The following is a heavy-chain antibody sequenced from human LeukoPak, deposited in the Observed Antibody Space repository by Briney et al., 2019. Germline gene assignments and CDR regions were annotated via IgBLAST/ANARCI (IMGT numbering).Heavy chain of an antibody. J-gene: IGHJ4*02. CDR2: IIPIFGTT. D-gene: IGHD3-22*01. CDR1: GDTFRNYA. CDR3: ARDPELGLDRSGYYYLV. V-gene: IGHV1-69*05. Sequence: ASVKVSCXASGDTFRNYAISWVREAPGQGLEWMGRIIPIFGTTRYAQKFQGRVTITTDASTTTAYMELNSLRSEDTAVYYCARDPELGLDRSGYYYLVWGQGTLVTVSS.